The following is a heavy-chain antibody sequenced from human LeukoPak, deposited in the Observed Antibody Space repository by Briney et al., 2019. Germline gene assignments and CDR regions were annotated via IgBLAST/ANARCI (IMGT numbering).Heavy chain of an antibody. V-gene: IGHV4-30-4*01. J-gene: IGHJ4*02. D-gene: IGHD3-10*01. CDR2: IYYTGST. Sequence: SETLPLTCSVSGASIRSGDYYWSWIRQPPGKGLEWIGYIYYTGSTYYNPSLKSRVTISLDTSKNQFSLKLSSVTAADTAVYYCARDYYGSGPDDYFDYWGLGTLVTVSS. CDR3: ARDYYGSGPDDYFDY. CDR1: GASIRSGDYY.